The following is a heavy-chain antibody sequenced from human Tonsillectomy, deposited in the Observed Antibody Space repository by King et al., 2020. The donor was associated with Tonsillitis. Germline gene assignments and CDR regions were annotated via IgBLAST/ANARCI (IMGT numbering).Heavy chain of an antibody. CDR2: LYYSGST. CDR1: GASISSYY. J-gene: IGHJ4*02. CDR3: ARGAAAVSLY. V-gene: IGHV4-59*01. Sequence: LQLQESGPGLVKPSETLSLTCTVSGASISSYYWSWIRQPPGKGLEHIGSLYYSGSTNYKPSLKSRVTISVDTSKNQFSLKLSSVTAADTAVYYCARGAAAVSLYWGQGTLVTVSS. D-gene: IGHD6-13*01.